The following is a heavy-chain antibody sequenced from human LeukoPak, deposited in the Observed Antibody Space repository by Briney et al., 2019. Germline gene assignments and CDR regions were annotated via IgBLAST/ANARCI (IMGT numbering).Heavy chain of an antibody. Sequence: GGSLRLSCAASGFTFSSYWMSWVRQAPGKGLEWVANIKQDGSEKYYVDSVKGRFTISRDDAKNSLYLQMNSLRAEDTAVYYCARDPFTIFGVVTYAFDIWGQGTMVTVSS. V-gene: IGHV3-7*01. CDR2: IKQDGSEK. CDR1: GFTFSSYW. J-gene: IGHJ3*02. D-gene: IGHD3-3*01. CDR3: ARDPFTIFGVVTYAFDI.